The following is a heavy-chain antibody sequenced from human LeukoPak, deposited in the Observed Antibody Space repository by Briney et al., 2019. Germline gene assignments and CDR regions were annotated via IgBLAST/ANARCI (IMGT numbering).Heavy chain of an antibody. CDR3: AREHDEEWSCFDY. J-gene: IGHJ4*02. CDR1: GGSISSGSYY. CDR2: IYTSGST. V-gene: IGHV4-61*02. D-gene: IGHD3-3*01. Sequence: PSETLSLTCTVSGGSISSGSYYWSWIRQPAGKGLEWIGRIYTSGSTNYNPSLKSRVTISVDTSKNQFSLKLSSVTAADTAVYYCAREHDEEWSCFDYWGQGTLVTVSS.